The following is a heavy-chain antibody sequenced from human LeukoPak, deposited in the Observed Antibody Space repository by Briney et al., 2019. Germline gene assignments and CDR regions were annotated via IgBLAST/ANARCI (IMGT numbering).Heavy chain of an antibody. V-gene: IGHV4-61*02. CDR3: ASHDFWSGYHKGNYYYMDV. D-gene: IGHD3-3*01. CDR1: GGSISSGSYY. J-gene: IGHJ6*03. CDR2: IYTSGST. Sequence: PSETLSLTCTVSGGSISSGSYYWSWIRQPAGKGLEWIGRIYTSGSTNYNPSLKSRVTISVDTSKNQFSLKLSSVTAADTAVYYCASHDFWSGYHKGNYYYMDVWGKGTTVTVSS.